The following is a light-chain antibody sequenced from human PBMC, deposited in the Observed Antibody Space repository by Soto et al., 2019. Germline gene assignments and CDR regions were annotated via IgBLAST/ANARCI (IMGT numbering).Light chain of an antibody. V-gene: IGLV2-14*01. J-gene: IGLJ1*01. CDR3: SSYTSSSTRV. Sequence: QSALTQPASVSGSPGQSITISCTGTSSDVGGYNYVSWYQQHPGKAPKLMIYDVSNRPSGVSNRFSGSKSGNTASLTISGLQAEDGADYYCSSYTSSSTRVFGTGTKVT. CDR2: DVS. CDR1: SSDVGGYNY.